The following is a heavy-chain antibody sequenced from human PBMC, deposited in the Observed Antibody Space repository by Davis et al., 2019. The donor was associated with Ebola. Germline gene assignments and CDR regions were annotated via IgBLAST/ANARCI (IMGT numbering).Heavy chain of an antibody. CDR2: INPNSGGT. CDR1: GYTFTGYY. CDR3: AREDIVVVPAAPAPNWFDP. D-gene: IGHD2-2*01. J-gene: IGHJ5*02. V-gene: IGHV1-2*02. Sequence: ASVKVSCQASGYTFTGYYRHWVRQAPGQGLEWMGWINPNSGGTNYAQKFQGRVTMTRDTSISTAYMELSRLRSDDTAVYYCAREDIVVVPAAPAPNWFDPWGQGTLVTVSS.